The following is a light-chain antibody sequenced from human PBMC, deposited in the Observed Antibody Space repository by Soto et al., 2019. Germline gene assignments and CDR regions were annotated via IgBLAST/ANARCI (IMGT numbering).Light chain of an antibody. CDR3: QQASSFPRT. V-gene: IGKV1-12*01. CDR2: AAS. J-gene: IGKJ4*01. Sequence: DHQMSKSPSCVSPSVGVAVTDTGRASQSIASWLTWYQQKPGKAPKVLIYAASRLQSGVPSRFSGSESGTTFTLTITNLQPEDFATYYCQQASSFPRTFGGGTKVDIK. CDR1: QSIASW.